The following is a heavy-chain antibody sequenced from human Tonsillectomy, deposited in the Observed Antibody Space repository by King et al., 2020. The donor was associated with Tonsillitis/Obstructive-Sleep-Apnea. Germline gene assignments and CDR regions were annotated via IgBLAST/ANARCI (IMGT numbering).Heavy chain of an antibody. J-gene: IGHJ6*03. Sequence: VQLQESGPGLVKPSETLSLTCTVSGGSISSYYWSWIRQPPGKGLELLGYIYYSGSTNYNPSLKLLVTISLDTSKNQFSLKLSSVTAADTAVYYCARLRYDILTGYSNDYYYYYMDVWGKGTTVTVSS. CDR3: ARLRYDILTGYSNDYYYYYMDV. V-gene: IGHV4-59*01. CDR1: GGSISSYY. CDR2: IYYSGST. D-gene: IGHD3-9*01.